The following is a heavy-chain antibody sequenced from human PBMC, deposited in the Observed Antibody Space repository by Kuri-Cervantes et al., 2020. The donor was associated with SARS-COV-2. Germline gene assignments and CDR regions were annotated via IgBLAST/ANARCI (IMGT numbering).Heavy chain of an antibody. CDR3: AKDAVTEALDY. V-gene: IGHV3-30*18. CDR2: ISYDGSNK. CDR1: GFTFSSYG. D-gene: IGHD5-18*01. Sequence: GESLKISCAASGFTFSSYGMHWVRQAPGKGLEWVAVISYDGSNKYYADSVKGRFTISRDNSKNTLYLQMNSLRAEDTAVYYCAKDAVTEALDYWGQGTLVTVSS. J-gene: IGHJ4*02.